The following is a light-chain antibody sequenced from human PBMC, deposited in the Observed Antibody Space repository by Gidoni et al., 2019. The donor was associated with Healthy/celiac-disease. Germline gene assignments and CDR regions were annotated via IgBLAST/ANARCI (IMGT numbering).Light chain of an antibody. J-gene: IGKJ2*01. V-gene: IGKV4-1*01. CDR3: HQYYSTPYT. Sequence: IVMIYSPESLAVSLGERATINCKSSQSVLYSSNSKNYLAWYQQKQGQPPKLLIYWASTRESGVPDRFSGSGSGTDITLTISSMQAEDVAVYYCHQYYSTPYTFGQGTKLEIK. CDR2: WAS. CDR1: QSVLYSSNSKNY.